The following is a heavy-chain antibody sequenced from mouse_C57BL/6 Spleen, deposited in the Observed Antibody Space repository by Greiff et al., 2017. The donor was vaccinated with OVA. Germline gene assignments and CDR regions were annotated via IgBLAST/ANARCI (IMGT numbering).Heavy chain of an antibody. V-gene: IGHV1-55*01. J-gene: IGHJ1*03. CDR2: IYPGSGST. Sequence: QVKLQQPGAELVKPGASVKMSCKASGYTFTSYWITWVKQRPGQGLEWIGDIYPGSGSTNYNEKFKSKATLTVDTSSSTAYMQLSSLTSEDSAVYYCARTHYYGSSYDWYFDVWGTGTTVTVSS. CDR1: GYTFTSYW. D-gene: IGHD1-1*01. CDR3: ARTHYYGSSYDWYFDV.